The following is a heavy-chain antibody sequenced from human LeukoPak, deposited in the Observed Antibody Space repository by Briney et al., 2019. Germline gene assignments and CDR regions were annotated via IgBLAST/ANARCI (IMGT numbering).Heavy chain of an antibody. Sequence: GESLKISCKASGYSFISDWIGWVRQMPGKGLEWMGIIYPGDSKTRYSPSFQGQITISVDKSISTAYLQWTSLKASDTAMYYCARLLYDYYDSSGPIGGYFDYWGQGTLVTVSS. V-gene: IGHV5-51*01. J-gene: IGHJ4*02. D-gene: IGHD3-22*01. CDR1: GYSFISDW. CDR2: IYPGDSKT. CDR3: ARLLYDYYDSSGPIGGYFDY.